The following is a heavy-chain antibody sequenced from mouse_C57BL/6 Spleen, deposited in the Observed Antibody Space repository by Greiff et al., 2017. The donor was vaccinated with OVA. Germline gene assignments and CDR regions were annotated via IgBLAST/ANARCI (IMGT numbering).Heavy chain of an antibody. CDR2: IDPETGGT. CDR1: GYTFTDYE. V-gene: IGHV1-15*01. Sequence: QVQLQQSGAELVRPGASVTLSCKASGYTFTDYEMHWVKQTPVHGLEWIGAIDPETGGTAYNQKFKGKAILTADKSSSTAYMELRSLTSEDSAVYYCARRSVDGAGVFDYWGQGTTLTVSS. CDR3: ARRSVDGAGVFDY. J-gene: IGHJ2*01. D-gene: IGHD1-2*01.